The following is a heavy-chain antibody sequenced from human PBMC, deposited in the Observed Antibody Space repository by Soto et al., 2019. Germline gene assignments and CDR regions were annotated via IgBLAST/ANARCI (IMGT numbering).Heavy chain of an antibody. D-gene: IGHD6-13*01. Sequence: PGGSLRLSCAASGFTFSSYWMHWVRQAPGKGLVWVSRINSDGSSTSYADSVKGRFTIFRDNAKNTLYLQMNSLRAEDTAVYYCARDDSSSWFPVNDAFDIWGQGTMVTVSS. CDR3: ARDDSSSWFPVNDAFDI. J-gene: IGHJ3*02. V-gene: IGHV3-74*01. CDR1: GFTFSSYW. CDR2: INSDGSST.